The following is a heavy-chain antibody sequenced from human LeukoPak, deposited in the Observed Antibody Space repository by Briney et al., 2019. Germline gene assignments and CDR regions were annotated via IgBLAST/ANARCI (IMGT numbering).Heavy chain of an antibody. CDR2: IYDRGPA. V-gene: IGHV4-30-2*02. D-gene: IGHD1-26*01. J-gene: IGHJ4*02. Sequence: PSETLSLTCTVSGYAITSGGFSWNWIRQPPGKGLEWIGCIYDRGPAYYNPSLKSRVTISVDTSRNQFSLNLSSVTAADTAVYYCARGMSYSWPGRVDYWGQGTLVTVSS. CDR3: ARGMSYSWPGRVDY. CDR1: GYAITSGGFS.